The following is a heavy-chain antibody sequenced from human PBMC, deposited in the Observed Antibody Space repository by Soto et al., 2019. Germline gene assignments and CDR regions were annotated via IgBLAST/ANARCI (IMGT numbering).Heavy chain of an antibody. J-gene: IGHJ5*02. CDR3: EREGVGYCISTSCYGFDP. D-gene: IGHD2-2*01. CDR1: GGTFSSYA. CDR2: IIPIFGTA. V-gene: IGHV1-69*12. Sequence: QVQLVQSGAEVKKPGSSVKVSCKASGGTFSSYAISWVRQAPGQGLEWMGGIIPIFGTANYAQKFQGRFTITADESTSTAYVELSSLKSEDTGVYYCEREGVGYCISTSCYGFDPWGQGTLVTVSS.